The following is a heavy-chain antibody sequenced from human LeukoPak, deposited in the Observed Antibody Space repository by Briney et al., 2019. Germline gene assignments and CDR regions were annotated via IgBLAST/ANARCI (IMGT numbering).Heavy chain of an antibody. CDR2: ISAYNGNT. V-gene: IGHV1-18*01. J-gene: IGHJ4*02. D-gene: IGHD3-3*01. CDR3: ARVPIFGVVIRPVADY. Sequence: ASVKVSCKASGYTFTSYGISWVRQAPGQGLEWMGWISAYNGNTNYAQKLQGRVTMTTDTSTSTAYTELRSLRSDDTAVYYCARVPIFGVVIRPVADYWGQGTLVTVSS. CDR1: GYTFTSYG.